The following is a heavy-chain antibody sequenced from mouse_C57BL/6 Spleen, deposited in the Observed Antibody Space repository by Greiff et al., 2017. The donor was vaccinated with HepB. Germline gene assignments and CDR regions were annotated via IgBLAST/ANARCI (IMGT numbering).Heavy chain of an antibody. CDR2: IYPGDGDT. Sequence: LEESGAELVKPGASVKISCKASGYAFSSYWMNWVKQRPGKGLEWIGQIYPGDGDTNYNGKFKGKATLTADKSSSTAYMQLSSLTSEDSAVYFCARSSPHYDYDAFAYCGQGTLVTVSA. CDR1: GYAFSSYW. J-gene: IGHJ3*01. V-gene: IGHV1-80*01. D-gene: IGHD2-4*01. CDR3: ARSSPHYDYDAFAY.